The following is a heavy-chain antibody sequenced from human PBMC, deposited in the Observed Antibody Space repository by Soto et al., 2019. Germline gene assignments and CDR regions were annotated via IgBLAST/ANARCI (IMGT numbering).Heavy chain of an antibody. J-gene: IGHJ4*02. D-gene: IGHD1-26*01. V-gene: IGHV4-59*12. CDR1: NGSISGFY. CDR2: IHYSGRT. CDR3: VRVGVGIGNHFDS. Sequence: KTSETLSLTCSVSNGSISGFYWTWIRQPPGKILEWIGYIHYSGRTDYNPSLTSRATMSVDTSKNQFSLNLKSITAADTADYYCVRVGVGIGNHFDSWGRGTLVTVSS.